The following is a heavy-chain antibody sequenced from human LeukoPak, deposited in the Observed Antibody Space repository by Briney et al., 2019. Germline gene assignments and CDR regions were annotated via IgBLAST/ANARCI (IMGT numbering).Heavy chain of an antibody. CDR1: GFTFSSYA. CDR2: ISGSGGST. D-gene: IGHD3-22*01. J-gene: IGHJ4*02. CDR3: AKVYYDSSGYFDY. V-gene: IGHV3-23*01. Sequence: GASLRLSCAASGFTFSSYAMSWVRQAPGKGLEWVSAISGSGGSTYYADSVKGRFTISRDNSKNTLYLQMNSLRAEDTAVYYCAKVYYDSSGYFDYWGQGALVTVSS.